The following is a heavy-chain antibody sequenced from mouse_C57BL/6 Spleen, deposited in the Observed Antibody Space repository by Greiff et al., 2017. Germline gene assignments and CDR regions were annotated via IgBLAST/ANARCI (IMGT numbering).Heavy chain of an antibody. CDR1: GYTFTSYW. V-gene: IGHV1-72*01. CDR3: ARSYYGSSYGYAMDY. CDR2: IDPNSGGT. J-gene: IGHJ4*01. Sequence: QVQLQQPGAELVKPGASVKLSCKASGYTFTSYWMHWVKQRPGRGLEWIGRIDPNSGGTKYNEKFKGKATLTVDKPSSTAYIQLSSLTSEDTAFYYCARSYYGSSYGYAMDYWGQGTSVTVSS. D-gene: IGHD1-1*01.